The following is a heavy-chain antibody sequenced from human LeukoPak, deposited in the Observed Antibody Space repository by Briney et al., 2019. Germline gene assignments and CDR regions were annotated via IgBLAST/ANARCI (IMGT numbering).Heavy chain of an antibody. J-gene: IGHJ4*02. D-gene: IGHD2-15*01. CDR2: IRYDGSNK. CDR3: AKDLERYCSGGSCYSLDY. CDR1: GFTFSSYG. V-gene: IGHV3-30*02. Sequence: HPGGSLRLSCAASGFTFSSYGMPWVRQAPGKGLEWVAFIRYDGSNKYYADSVKGRFTISRDNSKNTLYLQMNSLRAEDTAVYYCAKDLERYCSGGSCYSLDYWGQGTLVTVSS.